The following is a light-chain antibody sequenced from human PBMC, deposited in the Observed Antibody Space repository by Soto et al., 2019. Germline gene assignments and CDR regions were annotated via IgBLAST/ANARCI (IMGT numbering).Light chain of an antibody. CDR3: QQYDRSPIT. J-gene: IGKJ5*01. V-gene: IGKV3-20*01. Sequence: EIVLTQSPGTLSLSPGERATLSCRASQSVSSSYLAWYQQKPGQAPSLLIYGASRRATGIPDRFSGSGSGTDFPLTISRLEPEDFAVYYCQQYDRSPITFGQGTRLEIK. CDR1: QSVSSSY. CDR2: GAS.